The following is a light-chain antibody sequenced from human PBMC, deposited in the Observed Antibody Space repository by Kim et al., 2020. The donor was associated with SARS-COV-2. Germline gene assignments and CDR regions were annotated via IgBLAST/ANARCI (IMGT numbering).Light chain of an antibody. CDR3: NSRDSSGNHLGV. Sequence: GQTVRITCQGDSLRSYYASWYQQKPGQAPVLVIYGKNNRPSGIPDRFSGSSSGNTASLTITGAQAEDEADDYCNSRDSSGNHLGVFGGGTQLTVL. CDR1: SLRSYY. CDR2: GKN. V-gene: IGLV3-19*01. J-gene: IGLJ2*01.